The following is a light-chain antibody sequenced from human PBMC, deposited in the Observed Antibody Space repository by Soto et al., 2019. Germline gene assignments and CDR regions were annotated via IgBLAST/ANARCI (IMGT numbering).Light chain of an antibody. CDR3: QQYNSYWT. CDR2: VAS. V-gene: IGKV1-5*01. J-gene: IGKJ1*01. CDR1: QSISNW. Sequence: DIQMTQSPSTLSASVGDRVTITCRASQSISNWLAWYQQKPGKAPKLLIYVASNLETGVPSRFSGSGSGTEFTLTISSLQPDDFATYYCQQYNSYWTFGQGTKVEIK.